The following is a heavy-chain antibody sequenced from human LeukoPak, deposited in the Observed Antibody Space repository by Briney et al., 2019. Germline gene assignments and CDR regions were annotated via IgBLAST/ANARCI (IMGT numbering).Heavy chain of an antibody. D-gene: IGHD6-19*01. CDR1: GYTFTYRY. CDR3: ARSGIAVAGTYDAFDI. CDR2: ITPFNGNT. V-gene: IGHV1-45*02. J-gene: IGHJ3*02. Sequence: ASVKVSCKASGYTFTYRYLHWVRQAPGQALGWMGWITPFNGNTNYAQKFQDRVTITRDRSMSTAYMELSSLRSEDTAMYYCARSGIAVAGTYDAFDIWGQGTMVTVSS.